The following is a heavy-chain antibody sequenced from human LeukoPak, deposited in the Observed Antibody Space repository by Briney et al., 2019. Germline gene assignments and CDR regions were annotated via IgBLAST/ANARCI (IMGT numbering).Heavy chain of an antibody. D-gene: IGHD6-6*01. CDR2: INHSGGT. CDR1: GGSFSDYS. J-gene: IGHJ4*02. V-gene: IGHV4-34*01. CDR3: ARHDAGIAARPFDN. Sequence: PSETLSLTCAVYGGSFSDYSWTWIRQPPGKGLEWIGEINHSGGTNHNPSLMSRVIMSVDTSKNQFSLRLSSVTAADTAVYYCARHDAGIAARPFDNWGQGTLVTVSS.